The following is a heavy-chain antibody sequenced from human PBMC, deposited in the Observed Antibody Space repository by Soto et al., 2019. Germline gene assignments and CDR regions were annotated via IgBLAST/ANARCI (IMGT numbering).Heavy chain of an antibody. CDR1: GGTFSSYT. CDR2: IIPILGIA. D-gene: IGHD1-7*01. V-gene: IGHV1-69*02. Sequence: SVKVSCKASGGTFSSYTISWVRQAPGQGLEWMGRIIPILGIANYAQKFQGRVTITADKSTSTAYMELSSLRSEDTAVYYCARGAGTTFVPLPGQTPPNWFDPWGQGTLVTVSS. CDR3: ARGAGTTFVPLPGQTPPNWFDP. J-gene: IGHJ5*02.